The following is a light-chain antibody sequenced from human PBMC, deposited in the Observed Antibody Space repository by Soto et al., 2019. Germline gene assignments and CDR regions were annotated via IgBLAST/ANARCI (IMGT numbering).Light chain of an antibody. Sequence: IVLTQSPGTVSLSPGETAALSCRASQTVSSNYLAWYQQKPGQAPRLLIYGTTSRATGVPERFRGGGSGTALTLTVSRLEPDDWAVYKCQQYGSSPPTLGGGTQVEI. CDR3: QQYGSSPPT. CDR1: QTVSSNY. CDR2: GTT. J-gene: IGKJ4*01. V-gene: IGKV3-20*01.